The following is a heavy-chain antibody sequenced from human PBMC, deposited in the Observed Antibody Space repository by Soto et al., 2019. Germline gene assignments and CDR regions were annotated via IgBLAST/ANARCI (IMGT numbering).Heavy chain of an antibody. CDR2: IRNKVNSYTT. Sequence: EVQLVESGGGLVQPGGSLRLSCAASGFTSSDHYMDWVRQATGKGLEWVGRIRNKVNSYTTEYAASVKGRFTVSRDDSKNSVYLQMNSLKTADTAVYYCARHIPYHGKDVWGQGTTVTVSS. CDR3: ARHIPYHGKDV. D-gene: IGHD2-21*01. CDR1: GFTSSDHY. V-gene: IGHV3-72*01. J-gene: IGHJ6*02.